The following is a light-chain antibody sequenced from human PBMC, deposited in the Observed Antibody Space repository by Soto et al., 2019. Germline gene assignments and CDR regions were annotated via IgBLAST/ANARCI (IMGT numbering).Light chain of an antibody. V-gene: IGKV1-39*01. CDR2: AAS. CDR1: QSISNH. CDR3: QQANSFPLT. J-gene: IGKJ4*01. Sequence: DIQMTQSPSSLSASXXDRVXITCLASQSISNHLNWYQQKPGKAPKXXIYAASSLQSGVPSRFSGSGAGTDFTLTISSLQPEDFATYYCQQANSFPLTFGGGTKVDIK.